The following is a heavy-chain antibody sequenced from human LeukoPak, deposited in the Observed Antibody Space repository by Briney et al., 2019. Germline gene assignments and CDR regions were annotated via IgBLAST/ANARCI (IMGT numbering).Heavy chain of an antibody. CDR2: ISYDGSNK. D-gene: IGHD5-24*01. CDR1: GFTFSSYA. CDR3: AREFGHNRWYFDY. J-gene: IGHJ4*02. V-gene: IGHV3-30-3*01. Sequence: GGSLRLSCAASGFTFSSYAMHWDRQAPGKGLEWVAVISYDGSNKYYADSVKGRFTISRDNSKNTLHLQMNSLRTEDTAVYYCAREFGHNRWYFDYWGQGALVTVSS.